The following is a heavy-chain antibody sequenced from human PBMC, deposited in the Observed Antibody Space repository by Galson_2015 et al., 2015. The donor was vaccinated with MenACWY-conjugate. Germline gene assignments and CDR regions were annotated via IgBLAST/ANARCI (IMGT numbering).Heavy chain of an antibody. CDR2: ISSNGGST. CDR1: GFTFSSYA. CDR3: ARDIVSYYDILTGYSTPYYYYYYMDV. J-gene: IGHJ6*03. V-gene: IGHV3-64*04. Sequence: SLRLSCAASGFTFSSYAMHWVRQAPGKGLEYVSAISSNGGSTYYADSVKGRFTISRDNSKNTLYLQMNSLRAEDTAVYYCARDIVSYYDILTGYSTPYYYYYYMDVWGKGTTVTVSS. D-gene: IGHD3-9*01.